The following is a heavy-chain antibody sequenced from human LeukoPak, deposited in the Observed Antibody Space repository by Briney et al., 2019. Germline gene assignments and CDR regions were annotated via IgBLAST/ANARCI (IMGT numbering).Heavy chain of an antibody. Sequence: ASVNVSCKASGYTFTSYAMHWVRQAPGQRPEWMGWINAGNGNTKYSQKFQGRVTITRDTSASTAYMELSSLRSEDTAVYYCARVHYDFWSGYYTGGWARARDYYYYYGMDVWGQGTTVTVSS. V-gene: IGHV1-3*01. CDR3: ARVHYDFWSGYYTGGWARARDYYYYYGMDV. D-gene: IGHD3-3*01. CDR2: INAGNGNT. J-gene: IGHJ6*02. CDR1: GYTFTSYA.